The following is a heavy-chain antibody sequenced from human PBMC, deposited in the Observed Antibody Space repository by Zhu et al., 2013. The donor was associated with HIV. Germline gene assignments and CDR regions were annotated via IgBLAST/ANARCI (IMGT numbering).Heavy chain of an antibody. CDR3: ARGHSGYDYYGMDV. CDR1: GGTFSSYA. CDR2: IIPIFGPA. V-gene: IGHV1-69*18. Sequence: VQLVQSGAEVKKPGSSVKVSCKASGGTFSSYAINWVRLAPGQGLEWMGNIIPIFGPANYAQKFRGRVTISADESTSTAYMELSSLRSEDTAVYYCARGHSGYDYYGMDVWGQGTTVTVSS. D-gene: IGHD1-26*01. J-gene: IGHJ6*02.